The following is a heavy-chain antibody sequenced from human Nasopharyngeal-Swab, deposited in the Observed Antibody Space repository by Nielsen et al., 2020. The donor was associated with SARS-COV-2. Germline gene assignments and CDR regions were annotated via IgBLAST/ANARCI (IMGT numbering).Heavy chain of an antibody. D-gene: IGHD6-19*01. J-gene: IGHJ6*02. CDR1: GFTFGYYG. V-gene: IGHV3-30*03. CDR3: ARDIGHSSGWYSYYSYGMDV. CDR2: ISYDGSKK. Sequence: GGSLRLSCAASGFTFGYYGMHWVRQAPGKGLEWVAVISYDGSKKYYVDSVKGRLTISRDNSKNTLYLQMNSLRAEDTAVYYCARDIGHSSGWYSYYSYGMDVWGQGTTVTASS.